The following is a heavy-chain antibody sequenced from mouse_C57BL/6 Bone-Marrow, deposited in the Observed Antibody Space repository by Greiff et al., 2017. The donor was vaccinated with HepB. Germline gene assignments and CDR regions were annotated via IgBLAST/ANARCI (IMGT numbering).Heavy chain of an antibody. D-gene: IGHD1-1*02. CDR3: ARLLWAGVYFDY. Sequence: EVKLMESGPELVKPGASVKISCKASGYSFTGYYIHWVKQSNGNILDWIGYIYPYNGVSSYNQKFKGKATLTVDKSSSTAYMELLSLTSEDSAVYYCARLLWAGVYFDYWGQGTTLTVSS. V-gene: IGHV1-31*01. J-gene: IGHJ2*01. CDR2: IYPYNGVS. CDR1: GYSFTGYY.